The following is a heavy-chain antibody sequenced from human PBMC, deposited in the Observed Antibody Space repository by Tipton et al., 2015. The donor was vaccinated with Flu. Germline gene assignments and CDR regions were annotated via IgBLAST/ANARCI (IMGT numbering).Heavy chain of an antibody. D-gene: IGHD3-10*02. CDR1: GGYIISSTYY. V-gene: IGHV4-39*01. Sequence: TLSLTCTVSGGYIISSTYYWGWIRQPPGKGLEWIGNIYYSGNTYYNPSLKSRVTISVDTSKSQFSLMLRSVTAADTAVYYCARLSYYDVDLKNFYFDYWGQGALVTVSS. CDR3: ARLSYYDVDLKNFYFDY. CDR2: IYYSGNT. J-gene: IGHJ4*02.